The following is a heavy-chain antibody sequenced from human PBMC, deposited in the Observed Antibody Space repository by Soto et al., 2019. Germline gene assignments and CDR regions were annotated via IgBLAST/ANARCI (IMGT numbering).Heavy chain of an antibody. V-gene: IGHV1-8*01. CDR1: GYTFTSYD. D-gene: IGHD6-19*01. CDR3: ARPVAGNVFQH. Sequence: GASVKVSCKASGYTFTSYDINWVRQAPGQGLEWMGWINANSGNTGYAQKFQGRVTMTRDTSMSTAYMELSSLRSEDTAVYYCARPVAGNVFQHWGQGTLVTVSS. J-gene: IGHJ1*01. CDR2: INANSGNT.